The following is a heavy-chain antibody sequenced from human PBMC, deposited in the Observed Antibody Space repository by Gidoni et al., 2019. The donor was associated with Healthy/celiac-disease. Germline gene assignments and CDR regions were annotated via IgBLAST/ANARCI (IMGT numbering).Heavy chain of an antibody. J-gene: IGHJ4*02. CDR1: GFTFSSYS. D-gene: IGHD1-1*01. Sequence: EVQLVESGGGLVKPGGSLRLSCAASGFTFSSYSMNWVRQAPGKGLEWVSSISSSSSYISYADSVKGRFTISRDNATNSLYLQMNSLRAEDTAVYYCARVPPTGHWGQGTLVTVSS. V-gene: IGHV3-21*01. CDR2: ISSSSSYI. CDR3: ARVPPTGH.